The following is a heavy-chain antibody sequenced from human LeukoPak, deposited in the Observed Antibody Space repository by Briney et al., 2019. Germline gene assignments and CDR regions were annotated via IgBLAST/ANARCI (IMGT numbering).Heavy chain of an antibody. CDR2: IKQDGSEK. CDR3: AREKLGEHIVVADY. V-gene: IGHV3-7*01. D-gene: IGHD2-21*01. J-gene: IGHJ4*02. Sequence: PGGSPRLSCAASGFTFSSYWMSWVRQAPGKGLEWVANIKQDGSEKYYVDSVKGRFTISRDNAKNSLYLQMNSLRAEDTAVYYCAREKLGEHIVVADYWGQGTLVTVSS. CDR1: GFTFSSYW.